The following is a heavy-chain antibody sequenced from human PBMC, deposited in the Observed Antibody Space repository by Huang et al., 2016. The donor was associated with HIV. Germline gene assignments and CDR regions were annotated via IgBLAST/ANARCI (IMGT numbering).Heavy chain of an antibody. CDR1: GYSFSSYW. CDR2: IFPDDSDT. D-gene: IGHD6-6*01. Sequence: VQLVQSGAEVKKPGESLKISCKGSGYSFSSYWIAGVRQMPGKGLEGMGIIFPDDSDTTYSPSFEGQVTISADKSIGTAYLQWSSLKASDTAMYYCARRFSSSSGYFDYWGQGSLVTVSS. V-gene: IGHV5-51*01. CDR3: ARRFSSSSGYFDY. J-gene: IGHJ4*02.